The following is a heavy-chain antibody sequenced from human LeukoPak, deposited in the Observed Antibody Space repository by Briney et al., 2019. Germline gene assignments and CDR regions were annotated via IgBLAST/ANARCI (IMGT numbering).Heavy chain of an antibody. V-gene: IGHV1-69*05. CDR2: IIPIFGTA. CDR1: GYTFTGYY. J-gene: IGHJ4*02. CDR3: ATNLSGNDNY. Sequence: GASVKVSCKASGYTFTGYYMHWVRQAPGQGLEWMGGIIPIFGTANYAQKFQGRVTITTDESTSTAYMELSSLRSEDTAVYYCATNLSGNDNYWGQGTLVTVSS. D-gene: IGHD1-26*01.